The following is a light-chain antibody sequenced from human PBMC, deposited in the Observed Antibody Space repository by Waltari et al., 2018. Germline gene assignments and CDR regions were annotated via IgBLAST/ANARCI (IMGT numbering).Light chain of an antibody. V-gene: IGKV3-15*01. CDR3: QQYDSWPQT. Sequence: EVVMTQSPATLSVSPGERATLFCRTSQSVDYKLAWYQHKPGQAPSLLIYDISTRIPGIPARFSGGGSGTLFTLTISSLQSEDFAVYYCQQYDSWPQTFGGGTK. J-gene: IGKJ4*01. CDR2: DIS. CDR1: QSVDYK.